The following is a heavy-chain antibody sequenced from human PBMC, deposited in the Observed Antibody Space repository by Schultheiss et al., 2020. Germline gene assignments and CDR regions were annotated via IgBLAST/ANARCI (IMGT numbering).Heavy chain of an antibody. CDR3: AKEDFTLNYYYGMDV. V-gene: IGHV3-23*01. CDR2: ISGSGGST. J-gene: IGHJ6*02. CDR1: GFTFSSYS. D-gene: IGHD3-22*01. Sequence: GGSLRLSCAASGFTFSSYSMNWVRQAPGKGLEWVSAISGSGGSTYYADSVKGRFTISRDNSKNTLYLQMNSLRAEDTAVYYCAKEDFTLNYYYGMDVWGQGTTVTVSS.